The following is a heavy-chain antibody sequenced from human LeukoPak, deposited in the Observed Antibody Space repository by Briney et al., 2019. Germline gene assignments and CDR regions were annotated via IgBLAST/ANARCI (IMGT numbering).Heavy chain of an antibody. V-gene: IGHV4-34*01. D-gene: IGHD3/OR15-3a*01. Sequence: SSETLSLTCAVYGGSFSGYYWSWIRQPPGKGLEWIGEINHSGSTNYNPSLKSRVTISVDTSKNQFSLKLSSVTAADTAVYYCARERTGYYLLDYWGQGTLVTVSP. J-gene: IGHJ4*02. CDR2: INHSGST. CDR1: GGSFSGYY. CDR3: ARERTGYYLLDY.